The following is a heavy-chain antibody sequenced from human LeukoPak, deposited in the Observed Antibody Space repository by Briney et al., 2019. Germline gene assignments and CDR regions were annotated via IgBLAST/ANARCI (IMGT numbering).Heavy chain of an antibody. D-gene: IGHD3-16*01. CDR1: GFTFSANW. Sequence: GGSLRLSCAASGFTFSANWMHWVRQAPGKGLVWVSCINSDGSSTSYAESVKGRFTISRDNAKNTLYLQMNSLRGEDTAVYYCVRALGGSGDYCGQGTLVTVSS. CDR2: INSDGSST. CDR3: VRALGGSGDY. V-gene: IGHV3-74*01. J-gene: IGHJ4*02.